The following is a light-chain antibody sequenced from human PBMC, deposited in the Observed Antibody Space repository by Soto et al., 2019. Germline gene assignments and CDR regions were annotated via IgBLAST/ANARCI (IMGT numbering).Light chain of an antibody. CDR2: DVS. J-gene: IGLJ3*02. CDR3: CSYAGSYTLV. V-gene: IGLV2-11*01. Sequence: QSALTQPRSVSGSPEQSVTISCTGTSSDVGGYNYVSWYQEHPGKAPKLMIYDVSKRPSGVPDRFSGSKSGSTASLTISGLQAEDEADYYCCSYAGSYTLVFGGGTKLTVL. CDR1: SSDVGGYNY.